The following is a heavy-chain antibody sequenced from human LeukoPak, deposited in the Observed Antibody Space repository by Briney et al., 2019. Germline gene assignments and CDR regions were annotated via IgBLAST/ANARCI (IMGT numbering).Heavy chain of an antibody. V-gene: IGHV3-21*01. CDR2: ISSSSNYI. J-gene: IGHJ3*02. CDR1: GFSFSSYS. Sequence: GGSLRLSCAASGFSFSSYSMDWVRQAPGKGLEWVSSISSSSNYIYYADSVKGRFTISRDNAENSLYLQMNSLRAEDTAVYYCARDRYYASGSSDAFDIWGRGTTVTVFS. CDR3: ARDRYYASGSSDAFDI. D-gene: IGHD3-10*01.